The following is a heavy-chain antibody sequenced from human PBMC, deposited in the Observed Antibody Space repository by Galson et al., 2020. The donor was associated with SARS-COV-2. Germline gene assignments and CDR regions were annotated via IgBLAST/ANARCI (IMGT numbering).Heavy chain of an antibody. Sequence: GESLKISCAASGFTFSNAWMTWVRQAPGKGLEWVGRIKSRTDGGTTDYAAPVKGRFTISRDDSKKTLYLQMNSLKTEDTAVYSCTTDSYYYTSGSYSLFDYWGQGTLVTVSS. V-gene: IGHV3-15*01. D-gene: IGHD3-10*01. CDR1: GFTFSNAW. CDR3: TTDSYYYTSGSYSLFDY. CDR2: IKSRTDGGTT. J-gene: IGHJ4*02.